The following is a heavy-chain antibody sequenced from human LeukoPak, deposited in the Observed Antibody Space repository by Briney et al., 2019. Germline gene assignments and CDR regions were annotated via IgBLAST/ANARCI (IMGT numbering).Heavy chain of an antibody. J-gene: IGHJ4*02. CDR3: ARIGYSSSSLDY. CDR1: GFTFTTYW. CDR2: IKQDGSVK. V-gene: IGHV3-7*01. D-gene: IGHD6-6*01. Sequence: GGSLRLSCAASGFTFTTYWMSWVRQAPGKGLEWVANIKQDGSVKYYVDSVKGRFTISRDNAKNSLYLQMSSLRVDDTAVYYCARIGYSSSSLDYWGQGTLVTVSS.